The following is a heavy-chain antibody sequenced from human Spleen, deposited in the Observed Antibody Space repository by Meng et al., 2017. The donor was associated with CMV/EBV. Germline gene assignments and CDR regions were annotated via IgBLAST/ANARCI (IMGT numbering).Heavy chain of an antibody. CDR3: ARAIRYDFWSGFES. CDR1: GFTFSDYY. J-gene: IGHJ4*02. CDR2: ISSSGITI. Sequence: SGFTFSDYYMSWIRQAPGKGLEWVSYISSSGITIYYADSVKGRFTISRDNAKNSLYLQLNGLRAEDAAFYYCARAIRYDFWSGFESWGQGTLVTVSS. V-gene: IGHV3-11*04. D-gene: IGHD3-3*01.